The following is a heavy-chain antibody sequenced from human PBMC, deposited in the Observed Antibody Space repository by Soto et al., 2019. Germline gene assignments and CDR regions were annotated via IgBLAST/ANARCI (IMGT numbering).Heavy chain of an antibody. D-gene: IGHD3-22*01. J-gene: IGHJ3*02. CDR3: ARSPDGSGYPDAFDI. CDR2: IYPGDSDT. CDR1: GYSFTSYW. V-gene: IGHV5-51*01. Sequence: PGESLKISCKGSGYSFTSYWIGWVRQMPGKGLEWMGIIYPGDSDTRYSPSFQGQVTISADKSISTAYLQWSSLKASDTAMYYCARSPDGSGYPDAFDIWGQGTMVTVSS.